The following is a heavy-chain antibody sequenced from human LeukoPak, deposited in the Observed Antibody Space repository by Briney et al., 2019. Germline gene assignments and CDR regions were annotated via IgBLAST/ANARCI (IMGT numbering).Heavy chain of an antibody. CDR2: ITSSRATI. D-gene: IGHD6-19*01. CDR3: ARSVEGSSDY. CDR1: GFTFSIYS. V-gene: IGHV3-48*02. Sequence: PGGSLRLSCAASGFTFSIYSMNWVRQAPGKGLEWVSYITSSRATIYYAASVKGRFTISRDNAKNSVYLQMNSLRDEDTAVYYCARSVEGSSDYWGQGTLVTVSS. J-gene: IGHJ4*02.